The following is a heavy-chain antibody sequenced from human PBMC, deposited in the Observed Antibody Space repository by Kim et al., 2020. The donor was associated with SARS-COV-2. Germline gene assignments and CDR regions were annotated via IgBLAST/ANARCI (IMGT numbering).Heavy chain of an antibody. V-gene: IGHV4-39*07. CDR3: ARDKRGIDY. J-gene: IGHJ4*02. Sequence: GRTYADPALKRRVTISVDTSKNQFSLKLSSVTAADTAVYYCARDKRGIDYWGQGTLVTVSS. CDR2: GRT.